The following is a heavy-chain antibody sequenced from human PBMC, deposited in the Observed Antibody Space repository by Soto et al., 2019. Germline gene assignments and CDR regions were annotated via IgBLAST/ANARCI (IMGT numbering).Heavy chain of an antibody. Sequence: GESLKISCKGSGYTFTDYWIGWVRQMPGKGLEWMGRIDPRDSYTNYSPSFQGHVAISIDKSINTAYLQWDSLKASDAAMYYCARPLTLSTLADNQNYYLALDVWGQGTTVTVSS. V-gene: IGHV5-10-1*01. CDR3: ARPLTLSTLADNQNYYLALDV. J-gene: IGHJ6*02. D-gene: IGHD1-20*01. CDR1: GYTFTDYW. CDR2: IDPRDSYT.